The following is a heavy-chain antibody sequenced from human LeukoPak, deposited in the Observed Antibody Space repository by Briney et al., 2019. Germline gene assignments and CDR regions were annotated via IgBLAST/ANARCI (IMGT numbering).Heavy chain of an antibody. V-gene: IGHV3-72*01. CDR1: GFTFSSYG. D-gene: IGHD1-26*01. CDR3: TRVGLGTTKDFDQ. Sequence: GGSLRLSCAASGFTFSSYGMSWVRQAPGKGLEWVGRSRNKANSYTTEYAASVKGRFTISRDDSKNSVFLQMNSLKTEDTAFYYCTRVGLGTTKDFDQWGQGTLVTVSS. CDR2: SRNKANSYTT. J-gene: IGHJ4*02.